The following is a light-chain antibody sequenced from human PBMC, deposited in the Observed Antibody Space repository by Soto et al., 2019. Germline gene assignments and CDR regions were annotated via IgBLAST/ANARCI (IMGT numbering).Light chain of an antibody. CDR2: EVS. CDR3: SSYGGSSNPWV. J-gene: IGLJ3*02. Sequence: QSALTQPPSASGSPGQSVTISCTGTSSDIGAYNFVSWYQQHPGKAPQLIIHEVSKRPSGVPDRFSGSKSGNTASLTVSGLQAEDEADYYCSSYGGSSNPWVFGGGTKVTVL. CDR1: SSDIGAYNF. V-gene: IGLV2-8*01.